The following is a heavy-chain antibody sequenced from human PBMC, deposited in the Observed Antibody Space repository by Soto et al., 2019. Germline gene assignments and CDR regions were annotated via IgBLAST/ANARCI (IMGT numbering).Heavy chain of an antibody. V-gene: IGHV1-8*01. J-gene: IGHJ6*03. CDR2: MNPNSGNA. D-gene: IGHD6-6*01. CDR1: GYTFTSHN. CDR3: ARRMSSSQFYYYMDV. Sequence: QVQLEQSGAEVKKPGASVKVSCKASGYTFTSHNIVWLRQASGQEIEWVGGMNPNSGNADYARKFQGRVSMTRDTSISTAYMELSSLTSEDTAAYYCARRMSSSQFYYYMDVWGKGTTVTVSS.